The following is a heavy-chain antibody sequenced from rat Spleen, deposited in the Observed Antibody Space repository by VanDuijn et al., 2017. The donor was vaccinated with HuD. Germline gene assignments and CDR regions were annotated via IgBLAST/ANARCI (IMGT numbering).Heavy chain of an antibody. CDR1: GFTFSDYY. J-gene: IGHJ2*01. CDR2: ISYDGSST. Sequence: EVQLVESDGGLVQPGRSLKLSCAASGFTFSDYYMAWVRQAPKKGLEWVATISYDGSSTYYRDSVKGRFTISRDNAKSTLYLQMDSLRSEDTATYYCARRGIYYFDYWGQGVMVTVSS. CDR3: ARRGIYYFDY. V-gene: IGHV5-7*01.